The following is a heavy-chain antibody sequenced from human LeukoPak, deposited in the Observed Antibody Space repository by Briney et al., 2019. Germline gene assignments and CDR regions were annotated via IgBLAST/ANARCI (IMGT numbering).Heavy chain of an antibody. D-gene: IGHD1-26*01. CDR1: GFPFSSYG. Sequence: GGSLSLSCAASGFPFSSYGMHWVRQAPGKGLEWVAFIRYDGSNKYYADSVKGRFTISRDNSKNTLYLQMNSLRAEDTAVYYCAKGYSGSYSGLDYWGQGTLVTVSS. J-gene: IGHJ4*02. V-gene: IGHV3-30*02. CDR3: AKGYSGSYSGLDY. CDR2: IRYDGSNK.